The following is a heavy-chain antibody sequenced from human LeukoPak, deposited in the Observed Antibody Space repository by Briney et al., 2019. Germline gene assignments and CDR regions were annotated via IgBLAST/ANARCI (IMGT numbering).Heavy chain of an antibody. CDR1: GVTFSSYW. J-gene: IGHJ4*02. Sequence: GGSLSLSCAVSGVTFSSYWMGWVRQAPGKGLEWVANIKQDGSEKYYVDSVKGRFTISRDNPKTSLYLPMNSLRAEDTAVYYCARAPFDPGFDYWGQGTLVTVSS. CDR3: ARAPFDPGFDY. D-gene: IGHD2/OR15-2a*01. CDR2: IKQDGSEK. V-gene: IGHV3-7*04.